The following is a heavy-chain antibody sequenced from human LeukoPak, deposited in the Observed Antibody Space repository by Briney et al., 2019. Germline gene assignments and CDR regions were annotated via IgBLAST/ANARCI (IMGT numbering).Heavy chain of an antibody. D-gene: IGHD5-12*01. Sequence: ASVKVSCKASGYTFTGYYMHWVRQAPGQGLEWMGWINPNSGGTNYAQKFQGRVTMTRDMSTSTVYMELSSLRSEDTAVYYCARGRIVARYNWFDPWGQGTLVTVSS. CDR1: GYTFTGYY. J-gene: IGHJ5*02. CDR2: INPNSGGT. V-gene: IGHV1-2*02. CDR3: ARGRIVARYNWFDP.